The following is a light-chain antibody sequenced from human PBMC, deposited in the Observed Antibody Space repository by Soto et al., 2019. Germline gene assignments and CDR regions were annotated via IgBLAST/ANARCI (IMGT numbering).Light chain of an antibody. CDR3: QQYNNWPQT. CDR2: GAS. V-gene: IGKV3-15*01. J-gene: IGKJ4*01. Sequence: EIVMTQSPATLSVSPGERATLSCRASQSVSSNLAWYQQKPSQAPRLLIYGASTRATGIPARFSGSGSGTEFTLTISSLQSEDFAVYYCQQYNNWPQTFGGGTKVEIK. CDR1: QSVSSN.